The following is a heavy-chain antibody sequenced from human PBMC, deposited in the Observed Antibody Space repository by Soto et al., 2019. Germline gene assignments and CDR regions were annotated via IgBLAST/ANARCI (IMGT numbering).Heavy chain of an antibody. J-gene: IGHJ4*02. Sequence: DVQLVETGGGLIQPGGSLRLSCAASGFIVSSSSMSWVRQAPGKGLEWVSVLYSDGRTYYADSVKGRFTISRDNSKNTSYLQMNSLSAEDTAVYYCARCSGWYGQCYFDCWGQGTLVTVSS. CDR2: LYSDGRT. CDR1: GFIVSSSS. CDR3: ARCSGWYGQCYFDC. D-gene: IGHD6-13*01. V-gene: IGHV3-53*02.